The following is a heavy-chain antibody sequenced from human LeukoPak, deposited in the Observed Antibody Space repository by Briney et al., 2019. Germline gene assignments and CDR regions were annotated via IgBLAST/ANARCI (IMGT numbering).Heavy chain of an antibody. CDR2: INHSGST. CDR1: GESVSGYY. D-gene: IGHD6-13*01. V-gene: IGHV4-34*01. CDR3: ARRVRSNCLDY. J-gene: IGHJ4*02. Sequence: SETLSLTCAVYGESVSGYYWNWIRQPPGEGLEWIGEINHSGSTNYNPSLKSRVTISVDTSKNQFSLKLRSVTAADTAVYYCARRVRSNCLDYWGQGTLVTVSS.